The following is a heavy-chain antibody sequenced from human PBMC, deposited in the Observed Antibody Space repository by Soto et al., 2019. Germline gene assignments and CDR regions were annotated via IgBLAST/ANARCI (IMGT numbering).Heavy chain of an antibody. CDR3: TTVAYGEYVSDY. CDR2: IRSQIDGGTT. CDR1: GFAFTNAW. D-gene: IGHD4-17*01. V-gene: IGHV3-15*01. Sequence: EVELVESGGVLVKPGGSLRLSCAASGFAFTNAWMTWVRQAPGKALEWVGRIRSQIDGGTTDYAAPVKGRFTISRDDSKNTLYLQMHSLKTEETAVYYCTTVAYGEYVSDYWGQGTLVTVSS. J-gene: IGHJ4*02.